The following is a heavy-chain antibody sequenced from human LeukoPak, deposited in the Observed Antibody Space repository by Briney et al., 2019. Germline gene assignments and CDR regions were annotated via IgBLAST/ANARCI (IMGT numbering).Heavy chain of an antibody. CDR1: GFTFSDYY. CDR3: ARPAQYYYDSSGYTIDAFDI. Sequence: GGSLRLSCAASGFTFSDYYMSWIRQAPGKGLEWVSYISSSGSTIYYADSVKGRFTISRDNAKNSLYLQMNSLRAEDTAVYYCARPAQYYYDSSGYTIDAFDIWGQGTMVTVSS. D-gene: IGHD3-22*01. CDR2: ISSSGSTI. J-gene: IGHJ3*02. V-gene: IGHV3-11*04.